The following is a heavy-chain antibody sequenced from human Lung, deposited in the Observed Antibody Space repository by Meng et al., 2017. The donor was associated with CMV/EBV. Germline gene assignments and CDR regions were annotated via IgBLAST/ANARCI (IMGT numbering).Heavy chain of an antibody. CDR3: AKDLGGSSGYYYDFDY. D-gene: IGHD3-22*01. J-gene: IGHJ4*02. V-gene: IGHV3-23*01. CDR1: FTFSSDA. Sequence: FTFSSDAMSWLRQAPGKGLEWVSAISGSGGSTYYADSVKGRFTIARDNSKNTLYLQMNSLRAEDTAVYYCAKDLGGSSGYYYDFDYWGQGTLVTVSS. CDR2: ISGSGGST.